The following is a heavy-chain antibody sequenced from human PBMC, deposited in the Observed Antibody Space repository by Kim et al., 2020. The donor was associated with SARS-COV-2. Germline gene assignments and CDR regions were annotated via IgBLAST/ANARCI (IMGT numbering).Heavy chain of an antibody. D-gene: IGHD6-6*01. CDR1: GGSISSGGYY. Sequence: SETLSLTCTVSGGSISSGGYYWSWIRQHPGKGLEWIGYIYYSGSTYYNPSLKSRVTISVDTSKNQFSLKLSSVTAADTAVYYCARHSSSSGVQDWGQGTLVTVSS. J-gene: IGHJ4*02. CDR2: IYYSGST. V-gene: IGHV4-31*03. CDR3: ARHSSSSGVQD.